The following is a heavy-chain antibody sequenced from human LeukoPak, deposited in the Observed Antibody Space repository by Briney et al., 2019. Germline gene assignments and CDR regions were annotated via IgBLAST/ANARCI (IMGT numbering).Heavy chain of an antibody. Sequence: GGTLRLSCAASGFTFSSYGMSWVRQAPGKGLEWVSAISGSGGSTYYADSVKGRFTTSRDNSKNTLYLQMNSLRAEDTAVYYCIRWRGDWGQGTLVTVPS. V-gene: IGHV3-23*01. J-gene: IGHJ4*02. CDR3: IRWRGD. CDR1: GFTFSSYG. D-gene: IGHD3-16*01. CDR2: ISGSGGST.